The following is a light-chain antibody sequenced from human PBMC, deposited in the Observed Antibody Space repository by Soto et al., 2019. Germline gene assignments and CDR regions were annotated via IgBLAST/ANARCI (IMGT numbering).Light chain of an antibody. CDR2: DVS. CDR3: CSYAGSYTLYV. V-gene: IGLV2-11*01. J-gene: IGLJ1*01. Sequence: QSALTQPRPVSGSPGQSVTISCTATSSDVGDYDFVSWYQQHPAKAPKLMIYDVSKRPSGVPDRFSGSRSGNTASLTISGLQAEDEADYYCCSYAGSYTLYVFGTGTKLTVL. CDR1: SSDVGDYDF.